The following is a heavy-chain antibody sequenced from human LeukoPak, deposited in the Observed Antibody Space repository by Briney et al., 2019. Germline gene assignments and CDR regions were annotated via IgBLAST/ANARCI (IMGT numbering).Heavy chain of an antibody. D-gene: IGHD3-22*01. V-gene: IGHV3-23*01. J-gene: IGHJ4*02. Sequence: GGSLRLSCVASGFTFSTYWMSWVRQAPGKGLEWVSAISGSGGSTYYADSVKGRFTISRDNAKNSLYLQMSSLRAEDTAVYYCARTPPNHYDSSGYYSHYDYWGQGTLVTVSS. CDR1: GFTFSTYW. CDR2: ISGSGGST. CDR3: ARTPPNHYDSSGYYSHYDY.